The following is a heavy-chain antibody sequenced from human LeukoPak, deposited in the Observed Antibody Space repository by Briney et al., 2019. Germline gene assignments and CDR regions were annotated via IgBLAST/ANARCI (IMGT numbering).Heavy chain of an antibody. V-gene: IGHV3-48*03. J-gene: IGHJ6*02. CDR3: ARGAVTTRPSYGMDV. CDR1: GFTFSSYE. Sequence: GGSLRLSCAASGFTFSSYEMNWVRQAPGKGLEWVSYISSSGSTIYYADSVRGRFTISRDNAKNSLYLQMNSLRAEDTAVYYCARGAVTTRPSYGMDVWGQGTTVTVSS. D-gene: IGHD4-17*01. CDR2: ISSSGSTI.